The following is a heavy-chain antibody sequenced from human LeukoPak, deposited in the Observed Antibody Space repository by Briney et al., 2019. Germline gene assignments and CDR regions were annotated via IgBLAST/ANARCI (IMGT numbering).Heavy chain of an antibody. CDR2: INPNSGGT. Sequence: GASVKVSCKASGYTFTGYYMHWVRQAPGQGLEWMGWINPNSGGTNYAQKFQGRVTMTRDTSISTAYMELSRLRSDDTAVYYCARDRGSGSYYNLDAFDIWGQGTMVTVSS. J-gene: IGHJ3*02. CDR3: ARDRGSGSYYNLDAFDI. V-gene: IGHV1-2*02. CDR1: GYTFTGYY. D-gene: IGHD3-10*01.